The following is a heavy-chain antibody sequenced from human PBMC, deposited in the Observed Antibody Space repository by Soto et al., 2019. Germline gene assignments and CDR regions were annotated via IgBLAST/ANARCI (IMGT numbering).Heavy chain of an antibody. D-gene: IGHD5-12*01. J-gene: IGHJ3*02. CDR1: GFTFSDYY. Sequence: GGSLRLSCAASGFTFSDYYMSWIRQAPGKGLEWVSYISSSGSTIYYADSVKGRFTISRDNTKNSLYLQMNSLRAEDTAVYYCARDSLNPEWLRSGPDAFDIWGQGTMVTV. CDR2: ISSSGSTI. V-gene: IGHV3-11*01. CDR3: ARDSLNPEWLRSGPDAFDI.